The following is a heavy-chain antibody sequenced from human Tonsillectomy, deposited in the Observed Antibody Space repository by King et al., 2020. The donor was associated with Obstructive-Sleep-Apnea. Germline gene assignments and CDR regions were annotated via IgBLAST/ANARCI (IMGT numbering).Heavy chain of an antibody. D-gene: IGHD1-26*01. CDR3: ARDPRYRGGWFDP. J-gene: IGHJ5*02. CDR2: IYYSGST. Sequence: VQLQESGPGLVKPSETLSLTCTVSGGSISSYYWSWIRQPPGKGLEWIGYIYYSGSTNYNPSLKSRVTISVDTSKNQFSLKLSSVTAADTAVYYGARDPRYRGGWFDPWGQGTLVTVSS. CDR1: GGSISSYY. V-gene: IGHV4-59*01.